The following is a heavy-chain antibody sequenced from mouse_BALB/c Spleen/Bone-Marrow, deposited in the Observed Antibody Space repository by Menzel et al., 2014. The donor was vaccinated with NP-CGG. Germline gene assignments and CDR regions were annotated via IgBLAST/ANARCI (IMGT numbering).Heavy chain of an antibody. D-gene: IGHD3-1*01. Sequence: EVKLMESGTVLARPGAAVKMSCKASGYTFSNYWMHWIKQRPGQGLEWIGTIHPGNSDTTYNQKFKGKAKLTAVTSTSTAYMELSSLTNEDSAAYYCTTLARNNFDYWGQGTTLTVSS. CDR3: TTLARNNFDY. J-gene: IGHJ2*01. CDR2: IHPGNSDT. CDR1: GYTFSNYW. V-gene: IGHV1-5*01.